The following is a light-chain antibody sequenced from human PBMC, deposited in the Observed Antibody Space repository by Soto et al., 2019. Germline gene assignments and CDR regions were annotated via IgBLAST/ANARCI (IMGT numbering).Light chain of an antibody. CDR2: DNY. Sequence: QSVLTQPPSVSAAPGQKVSISCYGNSSNIGKNYVFWYQQFPGTAPKLLIYDNYKRPSGIPDRFSVSKSGASATLAITGLHTGDEADYYCGAWDTSLRAVVFGGGTKVTVL. CDR1: SSNIGKNY. CDR3: GAWDTSLRAVV. J-gene: IGLJ2*01. V-gene: IGLV1-51*01.